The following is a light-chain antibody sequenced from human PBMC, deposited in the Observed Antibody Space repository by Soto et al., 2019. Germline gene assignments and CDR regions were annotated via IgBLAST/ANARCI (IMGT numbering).Light chain of an antibody. Sequence: LPQPASVSGSPGQSITISCTGSSSDIGAYNYVSWFQQYPGKAPKLIISEVSNRPSGVSNRFSGSKSGTAASLTISGLQTEDEADYFCFSFTTDWTHVFGTGTKVTVL. CDR3: FSFTTDWTHV. J-gene: IGLJ1*01. CDR1: SSDIGAYNY. CDR2: EVS. V-gene: IGLV2-14*01.